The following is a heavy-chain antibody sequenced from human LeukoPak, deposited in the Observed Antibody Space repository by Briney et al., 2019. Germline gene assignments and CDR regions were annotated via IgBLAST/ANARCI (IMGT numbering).Heavy chain of an antibody. D-gene: IGHD3-22*01. V-gene: IGHV3-20*04. CDR3: AKLLYYYDSSGPFDY. Sequence: GSLRLSCAASGFTFDDYAMSWVRQVPGKGLEWVSGITWNGGSTGYADSVKGRFTISRDNAKNSLYLQMNSLRAEDTAVYYCAKLLYYYDSSGPFDYWGQGTLVTVSS. CDR2: ITWNGGST. CDR1: GFTFDDYA. J-gene: IGHJ4*02.